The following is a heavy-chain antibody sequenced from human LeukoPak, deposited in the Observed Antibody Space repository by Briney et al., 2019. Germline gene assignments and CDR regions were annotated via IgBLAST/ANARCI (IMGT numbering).Heavy chain of an antibody. J-gene: IGHJ4*02. D-gene: IGHD2-15*01. Sequence: GGSLRLSCAASGFTFSSYAMSWVRQAPGKGLEWVANIKQDGSEKYYVDSVKGRFTISRDNAKNSLYLQMNSLRAEDTAVYYCARDFGVFCSGGSCPFDYWGQGTLVTVSS. CDR1: GFTFSSYA. CDR2: IKQDGSEK. V-gene: IGHV3-7*01. CDR3: ARDFGVFCSGGSCPFDY.